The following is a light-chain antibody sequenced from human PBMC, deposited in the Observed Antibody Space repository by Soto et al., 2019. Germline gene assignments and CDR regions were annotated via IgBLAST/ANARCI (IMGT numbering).Light chain of an antibody. J-gene: IGLJ2*01. V-gene: IGLV1-40*01. CDR1: SSNIGAGYD. CDR3: QFYDNSLSGSL. Sequence: QSVLTQPPSVSGAPGQRVTISCTGSSSNIGAGYDVYWYQQLPGTAPKLLIYGNNHRPSGVPDRFSGSKSDTSASLAITGLQAEDEADYYCQFYDNSLSGSLFGGGTKLTVL. CDR2: GNN.